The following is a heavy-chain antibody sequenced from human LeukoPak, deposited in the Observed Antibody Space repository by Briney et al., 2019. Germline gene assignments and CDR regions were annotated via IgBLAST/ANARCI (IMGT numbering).Heavy chain of an antibody. Sequence: SVKVSCKASGGTFSSYAISWVRQAPGQGLGWVGGIIPIFGTANSAQKFQGRGTITADESTSKAYMELRSLRSEDTAVYYCARGVRELRYFDWLFNWGQGTLVTVSS. CDR2: IIPIFGTA. D-gene: IGHD3-9*01. CDR1: GGTFSSYA. J-gene: IGHJ4*02. CDR3: ARGVRELRYFDWLFN. V-gene: IGHV1-69*13.